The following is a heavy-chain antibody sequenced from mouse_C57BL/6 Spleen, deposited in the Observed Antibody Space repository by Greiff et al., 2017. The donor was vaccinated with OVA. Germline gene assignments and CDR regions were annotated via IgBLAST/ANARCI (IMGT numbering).Heavy chain of an antibody. Sequence: EVQLQESGPGLVKPSQSLSLTCSVTGYSITSGYYWNWIRQFPGNKLEWMGYISYDGSNNYNPSLKNRISITRDTSKNQFFLKLNSVTTEDTATYYCAREGLYDGYSAWFAYWGQGTLVTVSA. CDR3: AREGLYDGYSAWFAY. J-gene: IGHJ3*01. CDR1: GYSITSGYY. D-gene: IGHD2-3*01. V-gene: IGHV3-6*01. CDR2: ISYDGSN.